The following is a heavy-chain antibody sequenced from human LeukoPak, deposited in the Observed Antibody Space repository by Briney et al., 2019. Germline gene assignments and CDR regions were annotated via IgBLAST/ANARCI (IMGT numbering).Heavy chain of an antibody. CDR3: TRASGYSSGAVDY. D-gene: IGHD5-18*01. Sequence: PGGSLRLSCAASGFTFDDYAMHWVRQAPGKGLEWVSGISWNSGSIGYADSVKGRFTISRDNAKSTLYLQMNSLRADNMALYYCTRASGYSSGAVDYWGQGTLVTVSP. J-gene: IGHJ4*02. CDR1: GFTFDDYA. CDR2: ISWNSGSI. V-gene: IGHV3-9*03.